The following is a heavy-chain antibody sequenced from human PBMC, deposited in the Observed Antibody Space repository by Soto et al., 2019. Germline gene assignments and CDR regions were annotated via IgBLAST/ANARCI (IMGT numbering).Heavy chain of an antibody. CDR3: ARGRRYCSGGSCWLGAFDI. D-gene: IGHD2-15*01. Sequence: GGSLRLSCAASGFTFSSYGMHWVRQAPGKGLEWVAVIWYDGSNKYYADSVKGRFTISRDNSKNTLYLQMNSLRAEDTAVYYCARGRRYCSGGSCWLGAFDIWGQGTMVTV. CDR2: IWYDGSNK. V-gene: IGHV3-33*01. CDR1: GFTFSSYG. J-gene: IGHJ3*02.